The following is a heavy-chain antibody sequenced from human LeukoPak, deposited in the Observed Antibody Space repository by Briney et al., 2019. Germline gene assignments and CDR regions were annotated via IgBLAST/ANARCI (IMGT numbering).Heavy chain of an antibody. V-gene: IGHV3-23*01. CDR1: GFTFNKCA. CDR2: SSGSGGST. CDR3: AKDPTYYYYYMDV. Sequence: PGGSLRLSCAASGFTFNKCAMSWVRQAPGKGLEWVSASSGSGGSTYYADSVKGRFTISRDQSKNTLYLQMNSLRAEDTAVYYCAKDPTYYYYYMDVWGKGTTVTVSS. J-gene: IGHJ6*03.